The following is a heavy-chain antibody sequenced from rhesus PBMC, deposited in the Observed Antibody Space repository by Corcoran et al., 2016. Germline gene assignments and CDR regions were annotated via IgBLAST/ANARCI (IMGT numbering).Heavy chain of an antibody. Sequence: QVQLQESGPGVVKPSETLSLTCAVSGGSISGYYLWSWIRQPPGKGLDWIGYIYGGSGSTSYNPSLKSRVIISIDTSKNQFSLKLGSVTAADTAVYYCARGYYEDDYGYYYTPYYFDYWGQGVLVTVSS. J-gene: IGHJ4*01. CDR3: ARGYYEDDYGYYYTPYYFDY. V-gene: IGHV4-143*01. CDR2: IYGGSGST. D-gene: IGHD3S6*01. CDR1: GGSISGYYL.